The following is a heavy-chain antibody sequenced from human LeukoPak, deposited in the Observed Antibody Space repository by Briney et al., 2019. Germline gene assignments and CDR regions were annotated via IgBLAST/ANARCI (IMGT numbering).Heavy chain of an antibody. CDR1: GGSISNGDYY. V-gene: IGHV4-30-4*01. CDR3: ARESYGSGSYYPVNYFDY. Sequence: SETLSLTCTVSGGSISNGDYYWSWIRQPPGKGLEWIEYIYYSGSTYYNPSLKSRVTISVDTSKNQFSLKLSSVTAADTAVYYCARESYGSGSYYPVNYFDYWGQGTLVTVSS. J-gene: IGHJ4*02. D-gene: IGHD3-10*01. CDR2: IYYSGST.